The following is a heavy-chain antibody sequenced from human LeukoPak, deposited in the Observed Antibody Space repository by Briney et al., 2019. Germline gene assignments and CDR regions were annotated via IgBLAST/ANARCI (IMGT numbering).Heavy chain of an antibody. CDR1: GDSASSNSAA. CDR3: AREVGELIPRNWAKQQFYGMDV. D-gene: IGHD6-13*01. CDR2: TYYRSKWYN. V-gene: IGHV6-1*01. Sequence: SQTLALTCAISGDSASSNSAAWNWIRQSPSRGLEWLVRTYYRSKWYNDYAVSVKSRITINPDTSKNQFSLQLNSVTPEDTAVYYCAREVGELIPRNWAKQQFYGMDVWGQGTTVTVSS. J-gene: IGHJ6*02.